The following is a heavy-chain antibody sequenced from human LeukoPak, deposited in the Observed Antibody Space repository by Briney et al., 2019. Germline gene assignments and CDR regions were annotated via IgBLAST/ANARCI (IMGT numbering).Heavy chain of an antibody. V-gene: IGHV3-66*01. D-gene: IGHD5-18*01. CDR3: ARDDSYGHYWFDP. CDR1: GFTVSSNY. J-gene: IGHJ5*02. Sequence: GGSLRLSCAASGFTVSSNYMSWVRQAPGKGLEWVSVIYSGGSTYYADSVKGRFTISRDNSKNTLYLQMNSLRAEDTAVYYCARDDSYGHYWFDPWGQGTLVTVSS. CDR2: IYSGGST.